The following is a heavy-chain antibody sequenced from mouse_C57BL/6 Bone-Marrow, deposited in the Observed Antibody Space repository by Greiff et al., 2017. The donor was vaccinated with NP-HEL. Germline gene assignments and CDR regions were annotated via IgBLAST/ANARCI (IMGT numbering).Heavy chain of an antibody. Sequence: EVQLQQSGPELVKPGASVKISCKASGYTFTDYYMNWVKQSHGKSLEWIGDINPNNGGTSYNQKFKGKATLTVDKSSSTAYMELRSLTSEDSAVYYCAREDYGWYFDVWGTGTTVTVPS. CDR2: INPNNGGT. CDR1: GYTFTDYY. D-gene: IGHD2-4*01. J-gene: IGHJ1*03. V-gene: IGHV1-26*01. CDR3: AREDYGWYFDV.